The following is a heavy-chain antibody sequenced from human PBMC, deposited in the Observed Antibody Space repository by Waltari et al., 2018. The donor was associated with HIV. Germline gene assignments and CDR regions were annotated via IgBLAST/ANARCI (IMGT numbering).Heavy chain of an antibody. J-gene: IGHJ4*02. CDR3: ARDKDSSGYHFDY. CDR1: GGSISSGGYY. Sequence: QVQLQESGPGLVKPSQTLSLTCTVSGGSISSGGYYWSWIRQHPGKGLEWIGYIYYSGSTYYNPSLKSRFTIAVDTSKNQFSLKLSSVTAADTAVYYCARDKDSSGYHFDYWGQGTLVTVSS. D-gene: IGHD3-22*01. CDR2: IYYSGST. V-gene: IGHV4-31*03.